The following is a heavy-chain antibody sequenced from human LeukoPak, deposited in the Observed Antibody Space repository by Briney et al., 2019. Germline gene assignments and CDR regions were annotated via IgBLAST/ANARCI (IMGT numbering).Heavy chain of an antibody. J-gene: IGHJ5*02. CDR3: AKDSQDYGDYINWFHP. CDR1: GFTFSSYA. V-gene: IGHV3-23*01. CDR2: ISGSGGST. D-gene: IGHD4-17*01. Sequence: PGGSLRLSCAASGFTFSSYAMSWVRQAPGKGLEWVSAISGSGGSTYYADSVKGRFTISRDNSKNTLYLQMNSLRAEDTAVYYCAKDSQDYGDYINWFHPWGQGTLVTVSS.